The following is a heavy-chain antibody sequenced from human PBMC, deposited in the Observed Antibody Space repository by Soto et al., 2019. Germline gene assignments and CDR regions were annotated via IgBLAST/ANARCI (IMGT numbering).Heavy chain of an antibody. Sequence: QVQLVQSGAEVKKPGSSVKVSCKASGGTFSSYAISWVRQAPGQGLEWMGGIIPIFGTANYAQKFQGRVTSTADEATSTAYMELSSLRAEDTAVYYGARGGLRYSIAPGSFGWFDPWGQGTLVTGSS. CDR3: ARGGLRYSIAPGSFGWFDP. CDR2: IIPIFGTA. CDR1: GGTFSSYA. D-gene: IGHD3-9*01. V-gene: IGHV1-69*01. J-gene: IGHJ5*02.